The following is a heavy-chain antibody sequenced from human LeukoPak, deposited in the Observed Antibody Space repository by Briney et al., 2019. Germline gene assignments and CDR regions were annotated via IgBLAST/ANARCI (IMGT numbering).Heavy chain of an antibody. V-gene: IGHV3-11*04. D-gene: IGHD3-22*01. CDR1: GFTFSDYY. CDR2: ISSSGSTI. CDR3: AREGRKWLLPYFDY. Sequence: PGGSLRLSCAASGFTFSDYYMSWIRQAPGKGLEWVSYISSSGSTIYYADPVKGRFTISRDNSKNTLYLQMNSLRAEDTAVYYCAREGRKWLLPYFDYWGQGTLVTVSS. J-gene: IGHJ4*02.